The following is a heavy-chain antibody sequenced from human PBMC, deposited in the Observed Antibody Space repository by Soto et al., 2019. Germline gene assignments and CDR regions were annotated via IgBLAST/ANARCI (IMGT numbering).Heavy chain of an antibody. J-gene: IGHJ3*01. Sequence: EVQLVESGGGLVQPGGSLRLSCVASGFTFSDYWIHWVRQAPGKGLVWVSRIKFDGSSANYADSVKGRFTISRDNARDTVYLQMNSLRAEDTAVYYCARGVRGHYGFDVWGQGTMVTVSS. D-gene: IGHD3-10*01. CDR2: IKFDGSSA. CDR1: GFTFSDYW. V-gene: IGHV3-74*01. CDR3: ARGVRGHYGFDV.